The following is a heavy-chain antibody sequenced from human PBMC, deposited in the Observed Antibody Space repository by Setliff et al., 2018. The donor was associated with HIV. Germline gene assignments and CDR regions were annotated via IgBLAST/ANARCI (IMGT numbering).Heavy chain of an antibody. CDR1: GVTISSHF. CDR2: AYTGGST. J-gene: IGHJ4*02. CDR3: ASSPAWRSDSGLHTFDY. V-gene: IGHV4-4*07. Sequence: SETLSLTCSVSGVTISSHFWTWIRQPAGKGLEWIGRAYTGGSTNYNPSLKSRVSMSVDTSKNQFYLHLSSVTAADTAVYYCASSPAWRSDSGLHTFDYWGQGTLVTVSS. D-gene: IGHD2-15*01.